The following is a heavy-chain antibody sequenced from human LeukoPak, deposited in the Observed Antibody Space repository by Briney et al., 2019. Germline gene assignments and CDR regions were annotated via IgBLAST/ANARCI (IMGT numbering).Heavy chain of an antibody. V-gene: IGHV3-30*18. D-gene: IGHD1-26*01. J-gene: IGHJ4*02. CDR2: ISYDGSNK. Sequence: GGSLRLSCAASGFTFSSYGMHWVRQAPGKGPEWVAVISYDGSNKYYADSVKGRFTISRDNSKNTLYLQMNSLRAEDTAIYYCAKEYTGTFSPFPSYFDNWGQGTLVTVSS. CDR3: AKEYTGTFSPFPSYFDN. CDR1: GFTFSSYG.